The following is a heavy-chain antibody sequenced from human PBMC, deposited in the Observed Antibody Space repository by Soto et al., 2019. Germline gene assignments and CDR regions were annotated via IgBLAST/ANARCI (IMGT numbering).Heavy chain of an antibody. J-gene: IGHJ3*02. CDR2: MNPNSGNT. CDR3: ARGPWVVAATHDAFDI. Sequence: ASVKVSCKASGYTFTSYDINWVRQATGQGLEWMGWMNPNSGNTGYAQKFQGRVTMIRNTSISTAYMELSSLRSDDTAVYYCARGPWVVAATHDAFDIWGQGTMVTVSS. V-gene: IGHV1-8*01. D-gene: IGHD2-15*01. CDR1: GYTFTSYD.